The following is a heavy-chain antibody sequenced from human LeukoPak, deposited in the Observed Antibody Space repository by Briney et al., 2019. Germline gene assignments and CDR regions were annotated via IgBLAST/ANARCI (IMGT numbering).Heavy chain of an antibody. CDR1: GFTFSSYE. V-gene: IGHV3-48*03. CDR3: ASRPRYYYDSSGDY. D-gene: IGHD3-22*01. Sequence: GGSLRLSCAASGFTFSSYEMNWVRQALGKGLEWVSYISSSGSTIYYADSVKGRFTVSRDNAKNSLYLQMNSLRAEDTAVYYCASRPRYYYDSSGDYWGQGTLVTVSS. CDR2: ISSSGSTI. J-gene: IGHJ4*02.